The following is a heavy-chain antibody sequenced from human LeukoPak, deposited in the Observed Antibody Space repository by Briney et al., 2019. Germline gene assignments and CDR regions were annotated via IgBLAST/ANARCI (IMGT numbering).Heavy chain of an antibody. V-gene: IGHV1-2*02. Sequence: ASVKVSCKASGYTFTGYSMHWGRQAPGQGLEWMGWISPNTGGTNYAQKFQDRVTMTRDTSISTAYMELNSLRSDDTAVYYCARPCPSSTSSCYDYWGQGTLVTVSS. CDR1: GYTFTGYS. CDR2: ISPNTGGT. D-gene: IGHD2-2*01. J-gene: IGHJ4*02. CDR3: ARPCPSSTSSCYDY.